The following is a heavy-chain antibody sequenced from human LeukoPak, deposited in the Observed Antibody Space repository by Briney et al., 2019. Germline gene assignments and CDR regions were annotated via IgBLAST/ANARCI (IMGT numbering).Heavy chain of an antibody. CDR3: SREPKGRWLQFDY. D-gene: IGHD5-24*01. Sequence: GGSLRLSCAASGFTFSNAWMSWVRQAPGKGLEWVGFIRSKVHGGTAEYAASVKGRFTLSRDDSKSIAYLEMNSLKIEDTAVYYCSREPKGRWLQFDYWGQGTLVTVSS. CDR1: GFTFSNAW. V-gene: IGHV3-49*04. CDR2: IRSKVHGGTA. J-gene: IGHJ4*02.